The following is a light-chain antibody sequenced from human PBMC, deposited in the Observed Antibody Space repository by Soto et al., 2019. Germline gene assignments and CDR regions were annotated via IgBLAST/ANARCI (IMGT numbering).Light chain of an antibody. J-gene: IGLJ1*01. Sequence: QSVLTQPASVSGSPGQSITISCTGTSSDVGAYNYVSWYQQHPGKVPKLMIYDVTNRPSGVSNRFSGSKSGNTASLTITWLQAEDEADYYCSSYTRTSTYVFGAGTKVTVL. CDR2: DVT. CDR1: SSDVGAYNY. CDR3: SSYTRTSTYV. V-gene: IGLV2-14*01.